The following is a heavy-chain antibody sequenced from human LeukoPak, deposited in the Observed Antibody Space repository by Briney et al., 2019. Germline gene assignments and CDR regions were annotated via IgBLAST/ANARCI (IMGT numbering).Heavy chain of an antibody. CDR1: GFTFSSYS. D-gene: IGHD4-17*01. Sequence: GGSLRLSCAASGFTFSSYSMNWVRQAPGKGLEWLSAISGSGGSTYYADSVKGRFTISRDNSKNTLYLQMNSLRAEDTAVYYCASYMTTVTTPLDYWGQGTLVTVSS. CDR3: ASYMTTVTTPLDY. CDR2: ISGSGGST. V-gene: IGHV3-23*01. J-gene: IGHJ4*02.